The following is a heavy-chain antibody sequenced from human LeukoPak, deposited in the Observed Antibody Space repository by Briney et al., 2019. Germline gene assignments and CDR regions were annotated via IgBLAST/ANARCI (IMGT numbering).Heavy chain of an antibody. CDR2: INHSGST. D-gene: IGHD3-3*01. Sequence: PGGSLRLSCAASGFTFSSYARSWIRQPPGKGLEWIGEINHSGSTNYNPSLKSRVTISVDTSKNQFSLKLSSVTAADTAVYYCARGRPKVTIFGVDPMEYYFDYWGQGTLVTVSS. CDR1: GFTFSSYA. CDR3: ARGRPKVTIFGVDPMEYYFDY. J-gene: IGHJ4*02. V-gene: IGHV4-34*01.